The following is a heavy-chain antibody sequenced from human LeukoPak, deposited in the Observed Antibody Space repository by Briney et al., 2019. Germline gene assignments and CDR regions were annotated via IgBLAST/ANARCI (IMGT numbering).Heavy chain of an antibody. Sequence: SGGSLRLSCAASGFTFSSYAMSWVRQAPGKGQEWVSAISGSGGSTYYADSVKGRFTISRDNSKNTLYLQMNSLRAEDTAVYYCAKALDYYDSSGYYYFFDYWGQGTLVAVSS. D-gene: IGHD3-22*01. J-gene: IGHJ4*02. CDR2: ISGSGGST. CDR3: AKALDYYDSSGYYYFFDY. V-gene: IGHV3-23*01. CDR1: GFTFSSYA.